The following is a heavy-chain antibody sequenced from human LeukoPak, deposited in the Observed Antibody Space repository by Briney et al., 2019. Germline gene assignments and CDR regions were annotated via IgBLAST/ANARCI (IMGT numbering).Heavy chain of an antibody. CDR1: GGSISSSSYY. D-gene: IGHD2-15*01. CDR3: ARMHCSGGSCYYFDY. V-gene: IGHV4-39*01. Sequence: SETLSLTCTVSGGSISSSSYYWGWTRQPPGKGLEWIGSIYYSGSTYYKPSLKSRVTISVDTSKNQFSLKLSSVTAADTAVYYCARMHCSGGSCYYFDYWGQGTLVTVSS. CDR2: IYYSGST. J-gene: IGHJ4*02.